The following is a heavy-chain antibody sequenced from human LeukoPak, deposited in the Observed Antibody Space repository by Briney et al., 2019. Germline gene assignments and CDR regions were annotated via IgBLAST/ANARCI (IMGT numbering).Heavy chain of an antibody. D-gene: IGHD3-22*01. CDR3: ARVGSDYDSSGYYYFDY. V-gene: IGHV4-38-2*02. Sequence: SETLSLTCTVSGYSISSGYYWGWIRQPPGKGLEWIGSIYHSGSTYYNPSLKSRVTISVDTSKNQFSLKLSSVTAADTAVYYCARVGSDYDSSGYYYFDYWGQGTLVTVSS. J-gene: IGHJ4*02. CDR2: IYHSGST. CDR1: GYSISSGYY.